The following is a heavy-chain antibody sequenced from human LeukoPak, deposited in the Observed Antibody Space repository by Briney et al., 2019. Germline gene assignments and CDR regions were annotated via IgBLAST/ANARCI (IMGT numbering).Heavy chain of an antibody. Sequence: GRSLRLSCAASGFTFSSYAMHWVRQAPGKGLEWVAVISYDGSNKYYADSVKGRFTISRDNSKNTLYLQMNSLRAEDTAVYYCARSPRGYSYGYDYYYGMDVWGQGTTVTVSS. J-gene: IGHJ6*02. CDR1: GFTFSSYA. V-gene: IGHV3-30-3*01. CDR3: ARSPRGYSYGYDYYYGMDV. CDR2: ISYDGSNK. D-gene: IGHD5-18*01.